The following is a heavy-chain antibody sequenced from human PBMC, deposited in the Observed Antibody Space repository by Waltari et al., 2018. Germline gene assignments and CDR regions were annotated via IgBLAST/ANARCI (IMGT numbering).Heavy chain of an antibody. V-gene: IGHV3-43D*04. Sequence: EVQLVESGGVVVQPGGSLRLSCAASGFTFDDYAMHWVRQAPGKGLEWVSLISWDGGITYEADCVKGRFTTSRDNSKNSLYLQMNSLRAEDTALYYCAKDARLAPYYYYYMDVWGKGTTVTVSS. CDR2: ISWDGGIT. CDR3: AKDARLAPYYYYYMDV. CDR1: GFTFDDYA. J-gene: IGHJ6*03.